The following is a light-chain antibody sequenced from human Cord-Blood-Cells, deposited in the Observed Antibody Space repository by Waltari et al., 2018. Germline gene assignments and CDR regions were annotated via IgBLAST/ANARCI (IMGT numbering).Light chain of an antibody. J-gene: IGLJ1*01. Sequence: QSALTQPPSASGSPGQSVTISCTGTSSDVGRYTYVSWYQQHPGKAPKLMIYEVSKRPSGVPDRFSGSKSGNTASLTVSGLQAEDEADYYCSSYAGSNSYVFGTGTKVTVL. CDR2: EVS. CDR3: SSYAGSNSYV. V-gene: IGLV2-8*01. CDR1: SSDVGRYTY.